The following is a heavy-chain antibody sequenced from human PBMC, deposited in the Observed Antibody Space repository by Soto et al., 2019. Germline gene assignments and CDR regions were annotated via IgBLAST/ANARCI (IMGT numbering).Heavy chain of an antibody. Sequence: EVQLVESGGGLVKPGGSLRVSCAVSGFTFRNFGMNWVRQAPGKGLEWVSSISSSSTYIYYADSVKGRFTTSRDNAKNLLHLHMSSLSVEDTAVYYCVRDELIYDSWGQGTLVSVSS. V-gene: IGHV3-21*02. CDR2: ISSSSTYI. D-gene: IGHD1-26*01. CDR1: GFTFRNFG. J-gene: IGHJ4*02. CDR3: VRDELIYDS.